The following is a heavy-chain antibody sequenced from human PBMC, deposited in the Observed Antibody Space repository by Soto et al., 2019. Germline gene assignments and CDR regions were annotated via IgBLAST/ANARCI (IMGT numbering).Heavy chain of an antibody. CDR2: IYTSGST. V-gene: IGHV4-4*07. CDR3: ARESYAFWSGYYDDAFHI. CDR1: GGSISSYY. Sequence: QVQLQESGPGLVKPSETLSLTCTVSGGSISSYYWSWIRQPAGKGLEWIGRIYTSGSTNYNPSLKSRVKMSVDTSKNQFSLKMSSVTAADTAVYYCARESYAFWSGYYDDAFHIWGQGTMVTVSS. J-gene: IGHJ3*02. D-gene: IGHD3-3*01.